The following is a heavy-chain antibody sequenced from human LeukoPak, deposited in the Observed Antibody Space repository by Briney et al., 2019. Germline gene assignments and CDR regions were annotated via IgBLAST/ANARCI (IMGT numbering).Heavy chain of an antibody. CDR1: GGSISSGGYY. CDR3: ARGTFSEDTKNWFDP. D-gene: IGHD2-15*01. Sequence: SETLSLTCTVSGGSISSGGYYWSWIRQHPGKGLEWIGYIYYSGSTYYNPSLKSRVTISVDTSKNQFSLKLSSVTAADTAVYYCARGTFSEDTKNWFDPWGQGTLVTVSS. V-gene: IGHV4-31*03. CDR2: IYYSGST. J-gene: IGHJ5*02.